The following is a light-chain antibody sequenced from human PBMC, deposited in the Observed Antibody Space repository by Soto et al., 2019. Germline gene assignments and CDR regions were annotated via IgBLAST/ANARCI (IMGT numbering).Light chain of an antibody. J-gene: IGKJ1*01. Sequence: EIVMTQSPATLSVSPGERVTLSCRASQTVTSNLAWYQHKPGQAPRLLIYGAFTRATGVPARFSGSGSGTEFTLTISSLQSEDDAVYYCQEYSDWWTFGQGTKVEIK. CDR3: QEYSDWWT. CDR1: QTVTSN. CDR2: GAF. V-gene: IGKV3-15*01.